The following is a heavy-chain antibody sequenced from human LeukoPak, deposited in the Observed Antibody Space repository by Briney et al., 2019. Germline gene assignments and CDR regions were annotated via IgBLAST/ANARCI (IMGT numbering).Heavy chain of an antibody. J-gene: IGHJ4*02. CDR3: ARGPATSTTVLDY. CDR2: IYHIGST. Sequence: SETLSLTCTVSGGSISPYYWSWIRQPPGKGLEWIGYIYHIGSTNYNPSHKSRVTISLDTSKDQFSLNLTSVTAADTAVYYCARGPATSTTVLDYWGQGTLVTVSS. V-gene: IGHV4-59*01. CDR1: GGSISPYY. D-gene: IGHD1/OR15-1a*01.